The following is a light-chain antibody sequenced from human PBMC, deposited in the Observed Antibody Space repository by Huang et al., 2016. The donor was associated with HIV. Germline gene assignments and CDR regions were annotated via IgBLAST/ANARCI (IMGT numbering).Light chain of an antibody. J-gene: IGKJ5*01. V-gene: IGKV1-13*02. CDR2: GAS. CDR1: QDIGTS. CDR3: QQLHSYPIT. Sequence: VRLTQSPSSLSASVGDTVIISCRASQDIGTSSAWYQQKTGGAPKRLISGASTLQSGGPSRFSGDSVGTDFTLFINSLQPEDFATYYCQQLHSYPITFGQGTRLDIK.